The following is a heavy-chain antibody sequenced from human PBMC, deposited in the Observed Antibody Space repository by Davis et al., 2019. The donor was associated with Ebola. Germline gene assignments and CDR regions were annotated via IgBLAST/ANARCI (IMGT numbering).Heavy chain of an antibody. CDR2: ISSYNGQI. Sequence: ASVKVSCKTSGYTFTSYGISWLRQAPGQGLEWMGWISSYNGQIKYAQKFEGRVTMTTDTSTNTGYMELRSLKSDDTAMYSCAKDSSSWAYYDSAGYPFDHWGQGTLVTVSS. V-gene: IGHV1-18*01. CDR3: AKDSSSWAYYDSAGYPFDH. J-gene: IGHJ4*02. CDR1: GYTFTSYG. D-gene: IGHD6-13*01.